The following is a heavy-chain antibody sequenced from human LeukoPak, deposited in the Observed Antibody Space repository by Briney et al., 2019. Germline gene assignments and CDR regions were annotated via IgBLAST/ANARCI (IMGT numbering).Heavy chain of an antibody. D-gene: IGHD3-10*01. V-gene: IGHV1-2*02. CDR2: INPNSGGT. J-gene: IGHJ4*02. CDR3: ARVSSSGDYYDN. CDR1: GYTFTGYY. Sequence: ASVKVSCKASGYTFTGYYMHWVRQAPGQGLEWMGWINPNSGGTNHAQKFQGRVTMTRDTSISTAYMELGGLRYDDTAVYYCARVSSSGDYYDNWGQGTLVTVSS.